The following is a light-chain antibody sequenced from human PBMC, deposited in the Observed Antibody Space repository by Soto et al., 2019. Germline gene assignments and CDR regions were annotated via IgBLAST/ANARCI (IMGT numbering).Light chain of an antibody. CDR3: QQYKTYTRT. CDR2: KAS. V-gene: IGKV1-5*03. Sequence: DIQMTQSPSTLSAFVGDRVTITCRASQSISTWLAWYQQKPGKAPKVLIYKASSLESGVPSRFSGSGSGTEFTLTISSLQPDDFATYYCQQYKTYTRTFGQGTRV. CDR1: QSISTW. J-gene: IGKJ1*01.